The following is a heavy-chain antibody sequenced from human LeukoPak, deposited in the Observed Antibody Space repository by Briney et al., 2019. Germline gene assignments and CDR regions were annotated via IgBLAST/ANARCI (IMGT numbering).Heavy chain of an antibody. CDR3: ARGEYDLLTGVYDTYGIDV. D-gene: IGHD3-9*01. V-gene: IGHV3-30-3*01. CDR1: GFIFSSYA. J-gene: IGHJ6*02. Sequence: GGSLRHSCVASGFIFSSYALHWVRQAPGKGLEWVAVISYDGNYKYYADSVKGRFTISRDNSKNTLFLQMNSLRPEDTAVYYCARGEYDLLTGVYDTYGIDVWGQGTTVTVSS. CDR2: ISYDGNYK.